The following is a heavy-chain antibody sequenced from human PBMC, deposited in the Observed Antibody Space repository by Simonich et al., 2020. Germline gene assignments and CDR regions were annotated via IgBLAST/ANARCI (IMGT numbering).Heavy chain of an antibody. CDR3: AKRSGVSITGTFDY. Sequence: EVQLLESGGGLVQPGGSLRLSCAASGFTFSSYAMSWVRQAPGEGREWVSAISVSGGSTYYADSVKGRFTISRDNSKNTLYLQMNSLRAEDTAVYYCAKRSGVSITGTFDYWGQGTLVTVSS. V-gene: IGHV3-23*01. J-gene: IGHJ4*02. D-gene: IGHD1-7*01. CDR2: ISVSGGST. CDR1: GFTFSSYA.